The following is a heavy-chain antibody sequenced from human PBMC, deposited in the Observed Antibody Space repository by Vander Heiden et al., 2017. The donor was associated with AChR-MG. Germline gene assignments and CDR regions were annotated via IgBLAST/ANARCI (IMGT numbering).Heavy chain of an antibody. J-gene: IGHJ4*02. CDR3: ARTDYGDYFGY. CDR1: GFTVSSTY. CDR2: IYSGGST. D-gene: IGHD3-10*01. Sequence: EVQLVEFGGGLVQPGGCLRLSCAASGFTVSSTYMSWVRQAPGKGLQLVSVIYSGGSTYYADSVRCRFTISRDNSSNTLYLQMNSLRADDTAVYYCARTDYGDYFGYWGQGTLVTVSS. V-gene: IGHV3-66*01.